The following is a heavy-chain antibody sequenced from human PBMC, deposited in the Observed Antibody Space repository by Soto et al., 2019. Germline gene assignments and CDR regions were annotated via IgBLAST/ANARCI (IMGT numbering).Heavy chain of an antibody. Sequence: QVQLVESGGGVVQPGRSLRLSCAASGFTFSSYGMHWVRQAPGKGLEWVAVIWYDGSIKNYVDSVKGRFTISRDNSKNTLYLQMNSLRAEDTAVYYCARTLDYDYGDLTEDYWGQGTLVTVSS. D-gene: IGHD4-17*01. CDR1: GFTFSSYG. CDR3: ARTLDYDYGDLTEDY. CDR2: IWYDGSIK. V-gene: IGHV3-33*01. J-gene: IGHJ4*02.